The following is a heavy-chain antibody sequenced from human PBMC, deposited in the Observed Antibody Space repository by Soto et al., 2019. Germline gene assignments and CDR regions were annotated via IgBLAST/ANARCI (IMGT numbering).Heavy chain of an antibody. CDR1: GFTFSTYV. V-gene: IGHV3-30*18. CDR2: ISYDGRNK. Sequence: QVQLVESGGGVVQPGGSLRLSCAASGFTFSTYVMHWVRQAPGTGLEWVAVISYDGRNKYYADSVKGRFTISRDNSKNALCLQMNSLRTEETAVYYCAKRGAAAGPGYNYGMDVWGQGTTVTVSS. J-gene: IGHJ6*02. CDR3: AKRGAAAGPGYNYGMDV. D-gene: IGHD6-13*01.